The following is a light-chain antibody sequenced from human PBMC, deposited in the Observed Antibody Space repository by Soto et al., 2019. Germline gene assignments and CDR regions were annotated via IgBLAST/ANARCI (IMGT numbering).Light chain of an antibody. CDR2: EGS. CDR3: CSYAGSSTFV. Sequence: QSALTQPASVSGSPGGSITISCTGTSSDVGSYNLVSWYQQHPGKAPKLMIYEGSKRPSGVSNRFSGSKSGNTASLTISGLQAEDEADYYCCSYAGSSTFVFGTGTKVTVL. J-gene: IGLJ1*01. CDR1: SSDVGSYNL. V-gene: IGLV2-23*01.